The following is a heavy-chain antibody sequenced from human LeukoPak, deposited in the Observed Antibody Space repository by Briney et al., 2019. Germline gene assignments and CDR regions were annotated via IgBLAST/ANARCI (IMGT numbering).Heavy chain of an antibody. D-gene: IGHD4/OR15-4a*01. CDR1: GFFFSRYA. V-gene: IGHV3-23*01. J-gene: IGHJ4*02. CDR2: ITESGHST. CDR3: AKGFACAEDRCYGLDY. Sequence: GGSLRLSCAASGFFFSRYAMTWVRQAPGKGLEWVSLITESGHSTYYTKSVKGRFTISRDNSKNTLFLQMNSLGVEDTALYFCAKGFACAEDRCYGLDYWGQGILVIVSS.